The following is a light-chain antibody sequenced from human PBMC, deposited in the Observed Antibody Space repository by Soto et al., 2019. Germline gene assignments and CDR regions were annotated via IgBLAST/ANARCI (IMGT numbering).Light chain of an antibody. CDR3: QSYDSSLSASYV. Sequence: QSVLTQPPSVSGAPGQRVTISCTGCSSNIGAGCEVHWYQHLPGKAPKLLIYGNTNRPSGVPDRFSVSKSDTSASLAITGLQAEDEADYYCQSYDSSLSASYVFGGGTKVTVL. J-gene: IGLJ1*01. V-gene: IGLV1-40*01. CDR2: GNT. CDR1: SSNIGAGCE.